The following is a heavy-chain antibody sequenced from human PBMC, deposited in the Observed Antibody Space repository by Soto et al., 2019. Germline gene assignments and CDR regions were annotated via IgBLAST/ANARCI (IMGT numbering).Heavy chain of an antibody. Sequence: QVQLVQPGAEVKKPGASVKFSCKASGYIFTNFYIHWVRQAPGQGLEWIGIINPNGGSTNYAQNFQGRVTMTRDTSTSTVYMDLSSLRSEDTAVYYCPSGLASGDYWGQGTLITVSS. CDR1: GYIFTNFY. CDR2: INPNGGST. V-gene: IGHV1-46*03. D-gene: IGHD6-6*01. J-gene: IGHJ4*02. CDR3: PSGLASGDY.